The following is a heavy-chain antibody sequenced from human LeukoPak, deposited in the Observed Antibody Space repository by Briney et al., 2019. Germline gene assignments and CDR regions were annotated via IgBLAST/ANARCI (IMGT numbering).Heavy chain of an antibody. CDR1: GYTFTSYG. J-gene: IGHJ4*02. CDR3: ARSVPDYYGPGSYYRGPYYFDY. V-gene: IGHV1-18*01. CDR2: ISAYNGNT. D-gene: IGHD3-10*01. Sequence: ASVKVSCKASGYTFTSYGISWVRQAPGQGLEWMGWISAYNGNTNYAQKLQGRVTMTTDTSTSTAYMELRSLRSDDTAVYYCARSVPDYYGPGSYYRGPYYFDYWGRGPLVPVPS.